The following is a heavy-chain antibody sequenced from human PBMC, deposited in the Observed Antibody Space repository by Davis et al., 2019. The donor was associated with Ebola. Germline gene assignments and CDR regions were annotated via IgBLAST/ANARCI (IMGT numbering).Heavy chain of an antibody. D-gene: IGHD3-22*01. CDR2: ISWNSGSI. Sequence: GGSLRLSCAASGFTFDDYAMHWVRQAPGKGLEWVSGISWNSGSIDYVDSVKGRFTISRDNAKNSLYLQMNSLRAEGTAVYYCASGNYDSSGYYFETYFDYWGQGTLVTVSS. CDR3: ASGNYDSSGYYFETYFDY. J-gene: IGHJ4*02. V-gene: IGHV3-9*01. CDR1: GFTFDDYA.